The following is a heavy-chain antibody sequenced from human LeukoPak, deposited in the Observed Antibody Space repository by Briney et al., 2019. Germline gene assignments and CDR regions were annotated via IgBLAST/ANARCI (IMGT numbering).Heavy chain of an antibody. Sequence: GGSLRLSCAASGFTFSSYSMNWVRQALGKGLEWVSSISSSGSYIYYADSVKGRFTISRDNAKNSLYLQMNSLRAEDTAVYYCAREGLVTDWYFDLWGRGTLVTVSS. CDR1: GFTFSSYS. D-gene: IGHD5-18*01. V-gene: IGHV3-21*01. CDR3: AREGLVTDWYFDL. J-gene: IGHJ2*01. CDR2: ISSSGSYI.